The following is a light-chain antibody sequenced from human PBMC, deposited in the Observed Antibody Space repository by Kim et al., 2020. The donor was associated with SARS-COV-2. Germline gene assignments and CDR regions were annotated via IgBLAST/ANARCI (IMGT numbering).Light chain of an antibody. CDR2: GAS. Sequence: EIVLTQAPGTLSLSPGERATLSCRASQSVSSSYLAWYQQNPVQAPRLLIYGASSRATGIPDRFSGSESGTDFTLTISRLEPEDFAVYYCQQYDMSPLTFGGGTKVDIK. CDR3: QQYDMSPLT. J-gene: IGKJ4*01. CDR1: QSVSSSY. V-gene: IGKV3-20*01.